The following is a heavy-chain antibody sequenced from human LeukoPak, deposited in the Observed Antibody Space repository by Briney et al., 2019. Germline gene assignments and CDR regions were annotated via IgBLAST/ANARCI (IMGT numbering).Heavy chain of an antibody. CDR1: GFILSDYN. D-gene: IGHD1-26*01. V-gene: IGHV3-21*01. Sequence: GGSLRLSCAASGFILSDYNMNWVRQAPGKGLESVSFIAISGSYITYADSVKGRFTISRDNAKNSLYLQMNSLRAEDTAVYYCARDLSATIRAYDYWGQGTLVTVSS. J-gene: IGHJ4*02. CDR3: ARDLSATIRAYDY. CDR2: IAISGSYI.